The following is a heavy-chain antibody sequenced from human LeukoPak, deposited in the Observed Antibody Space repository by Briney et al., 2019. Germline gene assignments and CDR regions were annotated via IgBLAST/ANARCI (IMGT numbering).Heavy chain of an antibody. D-gene: IGHD2/OR15-2a*01. CDR1: GYTFTSHG. J-gene: IGHJ4*02. V-gene: IGHV1-18*01. CDR3: ATVRDYLFDY. Sequence: ASVKVSCEASGYTFTSHGISWVRQAPGQGLEWMGWIRPSTGDTDYALNLQGRVTMTTDTSTSTAYMELRSLRSDDTAVYYCATVRDYLFDYWGQGTLATVSS. CDR2: IRPSTGDT.